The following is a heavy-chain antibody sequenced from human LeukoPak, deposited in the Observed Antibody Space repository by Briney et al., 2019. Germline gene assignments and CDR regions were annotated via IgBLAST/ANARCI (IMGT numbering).Heavy chain of an antibody. J-gene: IGHJ3*02. D-gene: IGHD5-24*01. CDR2: INHSGST. CDR1: GGSFSGYY. Sequence: SETLSLTCAVYGGSFSGYYWSWIRQPPGKGLEWTGEINHSGSTSYNPSLKSRVPISVDTSKNQFSLKLSSVTAADTAVYYCASTAGDGGGYNWYAFDIWGQGTMVTVSS. V-gene: IGHV4-34*01. CDR3: ASTAGDGGGYNWYAFDI.